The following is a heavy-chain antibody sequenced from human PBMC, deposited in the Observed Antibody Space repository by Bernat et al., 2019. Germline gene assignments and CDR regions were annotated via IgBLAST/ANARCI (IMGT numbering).Heavy chain of an antibody. Sequence: VQLVECGGGVVQPGGSRSLSCAASGFTFSSYGMHWVRQAPGKGLEWVAVIWYGGSNKYYADSEKGRFTISRDNSKNTLYLQMNSLRAEETAVYYCARGGGIGSGWYFDYWGQGTLVTVSS. CDR3: ARGGGIGSGWYFDY. D-gene: IGHD6-19*01. J-gene: IGHJ4*02. CDR2: IWYGGSNK. V-gene: IGHV3-33*01. CDR1: GFTFSSYG.